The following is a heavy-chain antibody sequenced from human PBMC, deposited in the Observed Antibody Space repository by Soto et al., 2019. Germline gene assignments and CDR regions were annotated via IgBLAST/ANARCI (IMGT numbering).Heavy chain of an antibody. D-gene: IGHD6-6*01. Sequence: EVQLVESGGGLVQPGGSLRLSCAASGFTFSSYWMSWVRQAPGKGLEWVANIKQDGSEKYYVDSVKGRFTISRDNAKNSLYLQMNSLRAEDTAVYYCVIAARRFYYYDLDVWGKGTTVTVSS. J-gene: IGHJ6*03. V-gene: IGHV3-7*01. CDR3: VIAARRFYYYDLDV. CDR2: IKQDGSEK. CDR1: GFTFSSYW.